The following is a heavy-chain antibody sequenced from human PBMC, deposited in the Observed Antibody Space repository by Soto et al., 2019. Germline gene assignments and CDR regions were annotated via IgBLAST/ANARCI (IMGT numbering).Heavy chain of an antibody. Sequence: QVQLQQGGAGLLKPSEPLSLTCAVHGGPFSNYSCHWIRQPPGKGLEWIGEINHRGSSNYTPSLKSRVTISVDTSKSQFSLSLISVTAADTAVYYCARGQAGWLQFWGFDHWGQGTLVTVSS. CDR3: ARGQAGWLQFWGFDH. V-gene: IGHV4-34*01. D-gene: IGHD3-16*01. CDR1: GGPFSNYS. J-gene: IGHJ4*02. CDR2: INHRGSS.